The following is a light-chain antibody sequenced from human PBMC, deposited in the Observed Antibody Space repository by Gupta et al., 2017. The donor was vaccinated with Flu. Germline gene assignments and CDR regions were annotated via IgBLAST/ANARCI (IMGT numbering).Light chain of an antibody. Sequence: QSVLTQSPSTSGTPGQRAPISCSGSSSNIGTNPVYWYPQLPRTAPRLTIFRNNQRPSGVPDRFSASTSGTSASLAISGLRCEGEAEYYCAAWDDRLRGWLFGGGTKLTVL. CDR1: SSNIGTNP. CDR2: RNN. V-gene: IGLV1-47*01. CDR3: AAWDDRLRGWL. J-gene: IGLJ3*02.